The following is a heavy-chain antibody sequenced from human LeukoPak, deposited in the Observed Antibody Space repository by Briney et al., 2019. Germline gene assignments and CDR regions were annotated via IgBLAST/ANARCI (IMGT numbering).Heavy chain of an antibody. V-gene: IGHV3-7*01. Sequence: PGGSLRLSCAASGFTFSNDWMGWVRQAPGKGLEGVANINQDERKKYYAHSVKGRFTISRDNAKNSLYVQMRSLTAEDTAIYYCARDHAYRADYWGQGTLVTVSS. CDR3: ARDHAYRADY. D-gene: IGHD2-2*01. CDR2: INQDERKK. J-gene: IGHJ4*02. CDR1: GFTFSNDW.